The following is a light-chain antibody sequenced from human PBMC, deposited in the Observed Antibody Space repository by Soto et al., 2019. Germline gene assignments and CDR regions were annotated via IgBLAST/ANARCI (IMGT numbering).Light chain of an antibody. CDR1: QSVSNSY. CDR3: QQYGSSPRT. J-gene: IGKJ1*01. CDR2: GAS. V-gene: IGKV3-20*01. Sequence: EIVLTQSPGTLSLSPGERATLSCRASQSVSNSYLAWYQQKPGQAPRLLIYGASTMATGIPDRFSGSGSGTDFTLTISRLEPDDFAVYYCQQYGSSPRTFGQGTKVDIK.